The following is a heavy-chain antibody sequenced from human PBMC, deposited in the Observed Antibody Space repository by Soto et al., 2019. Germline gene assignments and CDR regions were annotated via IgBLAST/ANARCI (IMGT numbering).Heavy chain of an antibody. J-gene: IGHJ3*02. CDR3: AREASRGFFAMFAFDI. D-gene: IGHD3-10*02. Sequence: PGGSLRLSCTASGFTFSPYAMSWVRQTPGKGLEWVSGISATGGITYYPDSVKGRFTISRDNSKNTLYLQMNSLRAEDTAVYYCAREASRGFFAMFAFDIWGQGTMVTVSS. CDR2: ISATGGIT. CDR1: GFTFSPYA. V-gene: IGHV3-23*01.